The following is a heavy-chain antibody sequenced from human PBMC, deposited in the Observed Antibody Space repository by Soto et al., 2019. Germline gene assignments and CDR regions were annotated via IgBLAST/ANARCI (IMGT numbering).Heavy chain of an antibody. CDR1: EGKIINPC. J-gene: IGHJ1*01. V-gene: IGHV5-51*01. CDR2: IYPGDSDT. Sequence: PGEPKRNSYRVSEGKIINPCVGWVRKMPGKGLEWMGVIYPGDSDTRYSPSFQGQVAISADKSINTAYLQWSSLKASDTAMYYCARHSGVAEDGTDWGQGNLVT. CDR3: ARHSGVAEDGTD. D-gene: IGHD6-13*01.